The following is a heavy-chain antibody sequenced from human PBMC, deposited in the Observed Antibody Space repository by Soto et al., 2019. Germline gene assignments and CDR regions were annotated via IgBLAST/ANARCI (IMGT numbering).Heavy chain of an antibody. V-gene: IGHV4-61*01. J-gene: IGHJ5*02. CDR3: ARIKVDTYMLYWLDT. Sequence: SATXSLTCTVSGDSVIIGNYYVSWIRQPPGKGLEWIGYIYYSGITKYNPSLKSRVTISLDKSQNQFSLKLSSVTAADTAVYYSARIKVDTYMLYWLDTWGQGTLVTVSS. CDR1: GDSVIIGNYY. D-gene: IGHD5-18*01. CDR2: IYYSGIT.